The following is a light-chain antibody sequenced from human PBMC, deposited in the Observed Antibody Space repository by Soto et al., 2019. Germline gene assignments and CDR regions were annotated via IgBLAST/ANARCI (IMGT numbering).Light chain of an antibody. CDR1: SSEVGTHNF. V-gene: IGLV2-14*03. CDR3: SSFTTTNTYV. CDR2: DVS. Sequence: QSALTQPASVSGSPGQSIAMSCTGTSSEVGTHNFVSWYQQHPGKAPKLIIYDVSNRPSGVSDRFFGSKSGNTASLTISGLQAEDEADYYCSSFTTTNTYVFGTGTKVTVL. J-gene: IGLJ1*01.